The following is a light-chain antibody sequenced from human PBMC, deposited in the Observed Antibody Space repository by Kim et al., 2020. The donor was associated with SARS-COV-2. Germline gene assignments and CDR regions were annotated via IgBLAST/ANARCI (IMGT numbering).Light chain of an antibody. J-gene: IGLJ3*02. V-gene: IGLV2-14*03. Sequence: GQSITISGAGSSSDMGAYDRVSWYRQHPGKAPTLVISEVSQRPSGVSSRLSGSKSGITASLTISGLQADDEADYYCNSFTTTSTWVFGGGTKVTVL. CDR2: EVS. CDR3: NSFTTTSTWV. CDR1: SSDMGAYDR.